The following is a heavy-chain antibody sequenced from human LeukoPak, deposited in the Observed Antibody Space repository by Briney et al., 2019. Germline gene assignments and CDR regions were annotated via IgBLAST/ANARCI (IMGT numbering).Heavy chain of an antibody. J-gene: IGHJ4*02. Sequence: SETLSLTCNVSGGSITSHSWNWIRQSPGKGLEWIGYSYYSGTTNYSPSLKSRVTISVDTSKNQFSLKLSSVTAADTAVYYCARGGPTNFDYWGQGTLVTVSS. CDR2: SYYSGTT. CDR3: ARGGPTNFDY. CDR1: GGSITSHS. V-gene: IGHV4-59*08. D-gene: IGHD3-16*01.